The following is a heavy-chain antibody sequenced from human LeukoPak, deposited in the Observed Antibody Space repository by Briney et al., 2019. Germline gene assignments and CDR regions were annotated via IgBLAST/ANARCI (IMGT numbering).Heavy chain of an antibody. V-gene: IGHV1-69*05. J-gene: IGHJ5*02. CDR3: ARDPGGYDNWFDP. Sequence: SVKVSCKASGGTFSSYAISWVRQAPGQGLEWMGGIIPIFGTANYAQKFQGRVTMTTDTSTSTAYMELRSLRSDDTAVYYCARDPGGYDNWFDPWGQGTLVTVSS. CDR2: IIPIFGTA. D-gene: IGHD5-12*01. CDR1: GGTFSSYA.